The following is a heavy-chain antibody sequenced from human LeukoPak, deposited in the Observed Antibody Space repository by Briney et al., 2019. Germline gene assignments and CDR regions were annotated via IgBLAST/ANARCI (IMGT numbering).Heavy chain of an antibody. D-gene: IGHD2-2*01. CDR3: ATRGMLGYCSSTSCWFMDV. CDR1: GYTFTGYY. V-gene: IGHV1-2*02. Sequence: ASVKVSCKASGYTFTGYYVHWVRQAPGQGLEWMGWINPSSGGTIYAQKFQGRVTMTEDTSTDTAYMELSSLRSEDTAVYYCATRGMLGYCSSTSCWFMDVWGKGTTVTVSS. J-gene: IGHJ6*03. CDR2: INPSSGGT.